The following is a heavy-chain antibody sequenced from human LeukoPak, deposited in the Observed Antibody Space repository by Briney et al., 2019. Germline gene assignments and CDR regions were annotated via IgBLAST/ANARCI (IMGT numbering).Heavy chain of an antibody. CDR1: GFSFSTYS. D-gene: IGHD2-21*02. Sequence: GGSLRLSCAASGFSFSTYSMNWVRQAPGKGLEWVSSISSSSSYIYYADSVKGRFTISRDNAKNSLYLQMNSLRAEGTAVYYCARDLYCGGDCSLGYFDLWGRGTLVTVSS. CDR2: ISSSSSYI. CDR3: ARDLYCGGDCSLGYFDL. V-gene: IGHV3-21*06. J-gene: IGHJ2*01.